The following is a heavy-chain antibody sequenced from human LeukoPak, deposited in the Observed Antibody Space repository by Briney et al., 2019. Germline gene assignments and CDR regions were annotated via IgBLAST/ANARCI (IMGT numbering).Heavy chain of an antibody. CDR1: GGSFSGYY. V-gene: IGHV4-34*01. D-gene: IGHD1-1*01. J-gene: IGHJ4*02. Sequence: SETLSLTCAVYGGSFSGYYWSWIRQPPGKGLEWIGEINHSGSTNYNPSLKSRVTISVDTSKNQFSLKLSSVTAADTAVYYCAKYNWNDLRSGFDYWGQGTLVTVSS. CDR3: AKYNWNDLRSGFDY. CDR2: INHSGST.